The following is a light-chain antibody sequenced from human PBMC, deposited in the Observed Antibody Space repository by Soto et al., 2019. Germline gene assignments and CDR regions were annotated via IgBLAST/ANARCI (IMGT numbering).Light chain of an antibody. CDR1: QDISNL. CDR3: QQYEHLPIT. V-gene: IGKV1-33*01. Sequence: DIQMTQSPSSLSASVGDRVTITCQATQDISNLLNWFQQKPGKAPKLLIYDASNLETGVPSRFSGSGSGTDFTFTISSLQAEDIATYYCQQYEHLPITFGQGTRLEIK. J-gene: IGKJ5*01. CDR2: DAS.